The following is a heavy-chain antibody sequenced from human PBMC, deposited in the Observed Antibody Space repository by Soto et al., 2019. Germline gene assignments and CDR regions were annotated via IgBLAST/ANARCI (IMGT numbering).Heavy chain of an antibody. J-gene: IGHJ3*02. CDR1: GASISSGYYY. Sequence: PSETLSLTCTVSGASISSGYYYWSWNRQLPGKGLEWIASMYYSGTTYYNPSLKSRVAISVDTSKNQFSLQLNSVTPEDTAVYYCARDQWELLRFGAFDIWGQGTMVTVSS. CDR3: ARDQWELLRFGAFDI. CDR2: MYYSGTT. D-gene: IGHD1-26*01. V-gene: IGHV4-39*07.